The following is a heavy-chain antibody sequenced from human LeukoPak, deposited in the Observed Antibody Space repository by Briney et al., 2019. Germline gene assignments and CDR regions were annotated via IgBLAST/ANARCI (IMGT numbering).Heavy chain of an antibody. J-gene: IGHJ4*02. CDR2: INHSGST. V-gene: IGHV4-34*01. D-gene: IGHD6-13*01. CDR3: ARGRYLTTSGGAAAGFLDY. Sequence: SETLSLTCAVSGGSFSGYYWNWIRQSPGKGLEWIGEINHSGSTHYNPSLKTRVTISVDTSQKQFYLRLTSVTASDTAVYYCARGRYLTTSGGAAAGFLDYWGQGSLVTVST. CDR1: GGSFSGYY.